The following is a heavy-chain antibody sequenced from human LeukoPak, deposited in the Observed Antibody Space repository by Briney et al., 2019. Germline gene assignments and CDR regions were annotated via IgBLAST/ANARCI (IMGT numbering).Heavy chain of an antibody. J-gene: IGHJ4*02. Sequence: GGSLRLSCPASGFTVSSNYMSWVRQAPGKGLEWVSVIYSGDSTYYADSVKGRFTISIDNSKNTLYLQMNSLRAEDTAVFYCARGVGLGGGRGGQGTLVTVSS. CDR3: ARGVGLGGGR. V-gene: IGHV3-53*01. CDR1: GFTVSSNY. CDR2: IYSGDST. D-gene: IGHD3-16*01.